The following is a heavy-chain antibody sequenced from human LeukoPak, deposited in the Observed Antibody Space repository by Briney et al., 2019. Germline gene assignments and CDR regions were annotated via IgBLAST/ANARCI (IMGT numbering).Heavy chain of an antibody. Sequence: ASVKVSSKTSGYTFTNSDLYWVRQAPGQGLEWMGWMNPNSGNTGYAQKFQGRVTMTRNTSISTAYMEQSSLRSEDTAVYYCARGQIHGWDYFDFWGQGTLVSVSS. CDR3: ARGQIHGWDYFDF. D-gene: IGHD6-19*01. CDR2: MNPNSGNT. J-gene: IGHJ4*02. V-gene: IGHV1-8*01. CDR1: GYTFTNSD.